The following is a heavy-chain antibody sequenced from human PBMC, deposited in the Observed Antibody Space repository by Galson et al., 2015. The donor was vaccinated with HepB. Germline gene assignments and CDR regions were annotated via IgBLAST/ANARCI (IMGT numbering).Heavy chain of an antibody. CDR1: GYTFTSYY. CDR3: SRDFAGQVVAATRVDY. D-gene: IGHD2-15*01. V-gene: IGHV1-46*03. Sequence: SVKVSCKASGYTFTSYYMHWVRQAPGQGLEWMEIINPSGGSTSYAQKFQGRVTMSRDTSTSTVYMELSSLRSEDTAVYYCSRDFAGQVVAATRVDYWGQGTLVTVSS. CDR2: INPSGGST. J-gene: IGHJ4*02.